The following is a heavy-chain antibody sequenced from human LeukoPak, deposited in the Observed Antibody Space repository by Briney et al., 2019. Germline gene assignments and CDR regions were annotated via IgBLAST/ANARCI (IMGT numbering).Heavy chain of an antibody. D-gene: IGHD6-13*01. CDR3: AKDVGIAAAGDNWFDP. Sequence: PGGSLRLSCAASGLTFDDYAMHWVRHAPGKGLEWVSGISWNSGSIGYADSVKGRFTISRDNAKNSLYLQMNSLRAEDTALYYCAKDVGIAAAGDNWFDPWGQGTLVTVSS. CDR2: ISWNSGSI. J-gene: IGHJ5*02. V-gene: IGHV3-9*01. CDR1: GLTFDDYA.